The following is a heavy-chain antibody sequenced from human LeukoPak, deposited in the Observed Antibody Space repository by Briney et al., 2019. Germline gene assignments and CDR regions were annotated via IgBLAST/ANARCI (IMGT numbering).Heavy chain of an antibody. CDR2: IYPGDSGP. J-gene: IGHJ3*01. D-gene: IGHD1-26*01. CDR3: GMSGDRVPLQDDVFDV. V-gene: IGHV5-51*01. CDR1: GYSFTSYC. Sequence: GESLKISCKVSGYSFTSYCIGWVRQMPGKGLEWMGIIYPGDSGPTYSPSFQGQVTISVDKSINTAYLQWSSLQASDIAMYCCGMSGDRVPLQDDVFDVWGQGTMVTVST.